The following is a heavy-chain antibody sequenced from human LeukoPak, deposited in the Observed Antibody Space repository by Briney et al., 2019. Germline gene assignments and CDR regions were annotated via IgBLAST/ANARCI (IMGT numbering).Heavy chain of an antibody. Sequence: GGSLRLSCAASGFTFSSYAMSWVRQAPGKGLEWVSAISGSGGSTYYADSVKGRFTISRDNSKNTLYLQMNSLRAEDTALYYCARATRPYYFAFGGQGTLVTVSS. CDR2: ISGSGGST. J-gene: IGHJ4*02. V-gene: IGHV3-23*01. D-gene: IGHD1-1*01. CDR3: ARATRPYYFAF. CDR1: GFTFSSYA.